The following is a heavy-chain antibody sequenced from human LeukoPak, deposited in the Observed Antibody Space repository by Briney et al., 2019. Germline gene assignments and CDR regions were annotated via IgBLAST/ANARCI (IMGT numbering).Heavy chain of an antibody. CDR3: ARAQTYYDILTGYYTLYYFDY. V-gene: IGHV1-18*01. D-gene: IGHD3-9*01. CDR1: GYTFTSYG. J-gene: IGHJ4*02. CDR2: ISAYNGNT. Sequence: GASVKVSCKASGYTFTSYGISWVRQAPGQGLEWMGWISAYNGNTNYAQKLQGRVTMTTDTSTSTAYMELRSLRSDDTAVYYCARAQTYYDILTGYYTLYYFDYWGQGTLVTVSS.